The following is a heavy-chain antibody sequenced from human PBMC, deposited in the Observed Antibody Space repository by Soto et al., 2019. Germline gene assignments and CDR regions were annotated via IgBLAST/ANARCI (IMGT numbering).Heavy chain of an antibody. CDR2: LYYTGTT. CDR3: ARTFCSTTSCQAHGMDV. V-gene: IGHV4-61*01. CDR1: GDSVSSGSYY. J-gene: IGHJ6*02. D-gene: IGHD2-2*01. Sequence: QVQLQESGPGLVKPSETLSLTCTVSGDSVSSGSYYCTWIRQPPGKGLEWIGYLYYTGTTNYNPSLKSRVTMSLDTSSNQFSLRLSSVTAADTAVYFCARTFCSTTSCQAHGMDVWGQGTSVTVSS.